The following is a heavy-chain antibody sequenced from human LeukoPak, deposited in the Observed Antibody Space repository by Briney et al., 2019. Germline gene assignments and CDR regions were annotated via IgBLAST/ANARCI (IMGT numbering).Heavy chain of an antibody. CDR1: GGSFSGYY. CDR3: ARERGGSGWLFDYFDY. Sequence: SETLSLTCAVYGGSFSGYYWSWIRRPPGKGLEWIGEINHSGSTNYNPSLKSRVTISVDTSKNQFSLKLSSVTAADTAVYYCARERGGSGWLFDYFDYWGQGTLVTVSS. V-gene: IGHV4-34*01. J-gene: IGHJ4*02. D-gene: IGHD6-19*01. CDR2: INHSGST.